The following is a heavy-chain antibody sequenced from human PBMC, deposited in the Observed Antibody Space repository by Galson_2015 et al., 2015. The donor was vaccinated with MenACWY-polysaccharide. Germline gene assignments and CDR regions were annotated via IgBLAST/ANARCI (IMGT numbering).Heavy chain of an antibody. V-gene: IGHV3-74*01. Sequence: SLRLSCATSGFTFSSHWMHWVRQAPGKGLVWVSRINSDGSSITYADSVKGRFTISRDNAKNTLFLQMNSLRPEDTAVYYCARVRYSTGKYQFDYWGQGTLVAVSS. D-gene: IGHD2-2*01. J-gene: IGHJ4*02. CDR3: ARVRYSTGKYQFDY. CDR1: GFTFSSHW. CDR2: INSDGSSI.